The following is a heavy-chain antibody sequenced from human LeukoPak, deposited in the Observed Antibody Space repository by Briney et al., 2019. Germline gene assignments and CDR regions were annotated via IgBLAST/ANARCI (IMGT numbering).Heavy chain of an antibody. CDR1: GFSFSGHW. V-gene: IGHV3-74*01. Sequence: GGSLRLSCTASGFSFSGHWMHWARQLPGKGLVWFSRISPTGSTTSYADSVKGRFTVSRDNAKNTLYLQVNNLRAEDTAAYYCARGPNSNWSGLDFWGQGTLLTVSS. J-gene: IGHJ4*02. D-gene: IGHD6-6*01. CDR2: ISPTGSTT. CDR3: ARGPNSNWSGLDF.